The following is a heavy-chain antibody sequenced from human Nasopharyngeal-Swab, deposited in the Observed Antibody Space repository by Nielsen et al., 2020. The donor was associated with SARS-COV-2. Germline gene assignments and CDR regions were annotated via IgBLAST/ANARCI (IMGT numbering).Heavy chain of an antibody. CDR3: AAACSSGWPLDY. J-gene: IGHJ4*02. V-gene: IGHV1-58*01. Sequence: SVKVSCKASGFTFTSSAVQWVRQARGQRLEWLGWIVVGSGNTNYAQMFQERVTIARDMSTSTAYMELSSLRSEDTAVYYCAAACSSGWPLDYWGQGTLVTVSS. CDR1: GFTFTSSA. CDR2: IVVGSGNT. D-gene: IGHD6-19*01.